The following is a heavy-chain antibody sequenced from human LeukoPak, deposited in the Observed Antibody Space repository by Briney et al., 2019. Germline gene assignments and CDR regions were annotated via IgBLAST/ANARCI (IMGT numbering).Heavy chain of an antibody. V-gene: IGHV3-21*01. CDR2: ISSSSYI. Sequence: GGSLRLSCAASGFTFSSYSMNWVRQAPGKGLEWVSSISSSSYIYYADSVKGRFTISRDNAKNSLYLQMNSLRAEDTAVYYCARDQLGDILTGYYENWFDPWGQGTLVTVSS. CDR1: GFTFSSYS. CDR3: ARDQLGDILTGYYENWFDP. D-gene: IGHD3-9*01. J-gene: IGHJ5*02.